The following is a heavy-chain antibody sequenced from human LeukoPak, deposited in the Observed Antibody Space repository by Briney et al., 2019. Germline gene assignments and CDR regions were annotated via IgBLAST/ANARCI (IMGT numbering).Heavy chain of an antibody. CDR2: MNPNSGNT. CDR3: ARERMGPGGYFDL. V-gene: IGHV1-8*01. J-gene: IGHJ2*01. CDR1: GYTFTSYD. Sequence: GASVKVSCKASGYTFTSYDINWVRQATGQGLEWMGWMNPNSGNTGYAQKFQGRVTMTRDTSISTAYMELSRLRSDDTAVYYCARERMGPGGYFDLWGRGTLVTVSS. D-gene: IGHD3-16*01.